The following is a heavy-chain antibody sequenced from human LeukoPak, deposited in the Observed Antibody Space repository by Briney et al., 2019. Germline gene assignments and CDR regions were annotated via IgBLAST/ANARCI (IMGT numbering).Heavy chain of an antibody. CDR2: INPVSGAT. CDR3: ARIDCSGGSCSPFGFDY. Sequence: GASVKVSCKVFGYSFTGYYMVWVRQAPGQGLEWMGWINPVSGATAYAQNFQGRVTMTRDTSLYTAYMQLTRLRSDDTAVYYCARIDCSGGSCSPFGFDYWGQGTLVTVSS. CDR1: GYSFTGYY. V-gene: IGHV1-2*02. D-gene: IGHD2-15*01. J-gene: IGHJ4*02.